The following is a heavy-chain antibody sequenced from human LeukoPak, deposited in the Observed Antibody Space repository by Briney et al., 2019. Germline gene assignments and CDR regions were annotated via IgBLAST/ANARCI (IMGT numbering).Heavy chain of an antibody. CDR3: AREKTAYYYDSSGYSEGAFDI. CDR1: GGSISSGGYY. CDR2: IYYSGST. Sequence: PSETLSLTRTVSGGSISSGGYYWSWIRQHPGKGLEWIGYIYYSGSTYYNPSLKSRITISVDTSKNQFSLKLSSVTAADTAVYYCAREKTAYYYDSSGYSEGAFDIWGQGTMVTVSS. V-gene: IGHV4-31*03. D-gene: IGHD3-22*01. J-gene: IGHJ3*02.